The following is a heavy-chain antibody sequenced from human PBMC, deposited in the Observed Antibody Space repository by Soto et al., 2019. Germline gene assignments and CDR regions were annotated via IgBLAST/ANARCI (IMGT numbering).Heavy chain of an antibody. Sequence: QVQLQESGPGLVKPSETLSLTCTVSGGSISSYYWSWIRQPPGKGLEWIGYIYYSGSTNYNPSLKCRITISVDTSKNQFSLKLSSVTAADTAVYYCARRYGDCFDYWGRGTLVTVSS. J-gene: IGHJ4*02. V-gene: IGHV4-59*08. CDR1: GGSISSYY. D-gene: IGHD4-17*01. CDR2: IYYSGST. CDR3: ARRYGDCFDY.